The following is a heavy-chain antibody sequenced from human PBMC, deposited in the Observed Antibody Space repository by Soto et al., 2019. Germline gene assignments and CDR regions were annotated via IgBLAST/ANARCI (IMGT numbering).Heavy chain of an antibody. CDR1: GGSVSSGSYY. J-gene: IGHJ6*02. D-gene: IGHD3-10*01. CDR2: IYYSGST. CDR3: ARDRLLWFGEILSDYYGMDV. V-gene: IGHV4-61*01. Sequence: SETLSLTCTVSGGSVSSGSYYWRWIRQPPGKGLEWIGYIYYSGSTNYNPSLKSRVTISVDTSKNQFSLKLSSVTAADTAVYYCARDRLLWFGEILSDYYGMDVWGQGTTVTVSS.